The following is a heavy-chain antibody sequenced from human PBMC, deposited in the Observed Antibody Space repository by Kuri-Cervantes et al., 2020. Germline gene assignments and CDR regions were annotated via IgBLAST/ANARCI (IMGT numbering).Heavy chain of an antibody. CDR1: RGTFSSYA. CDR3: ARVPDIVVVPAAMYDAFDI. V-gene: IGHV1-69*13. Sequence: SVKVSCKASRGTFSSYAISWVRQAPGQGLEWMGGIIPIFGTANYAQKFQGRVTITADESTSTAYMELSSLRSEDTAVYYCARVPDIVVVPAAMYDAFDIWGQGTMVTVSS. J-gene: IGHJ3*02. CDR2: IIPIFGTA. D-gene: IGHD2-2*01.